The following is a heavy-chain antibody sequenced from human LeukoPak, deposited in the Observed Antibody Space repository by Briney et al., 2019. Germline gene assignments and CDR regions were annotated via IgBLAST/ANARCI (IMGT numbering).Heavy chain of an antibody. CDR3: LRGDSRDF. CDR2: INSGGSTT. V-gene: IGHV3-21*01. CDR1: GFTFSTYT. J-gene: IGHJ4*02. Sequence: GGSLRLSCAASGFTFSTYTMNWARQAPGKELEWVSSINSGGSTTHYADSVKGRFTISRDNAQNSLYLQMNSLRVDDAAVYYCLRGDSRDFWGQGTLVTVSS. D-gene: IGHD3-22*01.